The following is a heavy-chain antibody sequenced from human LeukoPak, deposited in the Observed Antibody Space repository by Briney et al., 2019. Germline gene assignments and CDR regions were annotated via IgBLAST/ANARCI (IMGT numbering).Heavy chain of an antibody. CDR3: ARVRQTYYYDSSGYYGV. CDR2: INHSGST. CDR1: GGSFSGYY. V-gene: IGHV4-34*01. J-gene: IGHJ4*02. Sequence: SETLSLTCAVYGGSFSGYYWSWIRQPPGKGLEWIGEINHSGSTNYNPSLKSRVTISVDTSKNQFSLKLSSATAADTAVYYCARVRQTYYYDSSGYYGVWGQGTLVTVSS. D-gene: IGHD3-22*01.